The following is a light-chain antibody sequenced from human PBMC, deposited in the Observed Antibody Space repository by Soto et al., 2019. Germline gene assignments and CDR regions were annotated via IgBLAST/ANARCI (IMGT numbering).Light chain of an antibody. CDR2: WAS. CDR3: QQYYNTPLT. CDR1: QSVLYSSNNKNY. J-gene: IGKJ4*01. Sequence: DIVMTQSPDSLAVSLGERATVNCKSSQSVLYSSNNKNYLAWYQQKPGQPPKLLIYWASIRESGVPDRFSGSGSETDFTLTISSLQAEDVAVYYCQQYYNTPLTFGGGTKVEIK. V-gene: IGKV4-1*01.